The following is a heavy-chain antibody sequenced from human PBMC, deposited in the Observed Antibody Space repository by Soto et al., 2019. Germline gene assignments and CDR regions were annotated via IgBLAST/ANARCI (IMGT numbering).Heavy chain of an antibody. Sequence: PSETLSLTCTVSGGSINSNYYYWGWVRQPPGEGLEWIASSSRGGSTYYNASLKRRVTRSIDTSRKQFALTLTSGAAGDTAVYYCSSQKLDVPAFFDYWCERTLVTVFS. J-gene: IGHJ4*02. V-gene: IGHV4-39*01. CDR1: GGSINSNYYY. D-gene: IGHD3-3*02. CDR3: SSQKLDVPAFFDY. CDR2: SSRGGST.